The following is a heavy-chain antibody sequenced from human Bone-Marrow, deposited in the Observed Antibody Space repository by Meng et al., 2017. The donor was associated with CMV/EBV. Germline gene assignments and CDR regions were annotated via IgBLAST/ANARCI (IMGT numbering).Heavy chain of an antibody. J-gene: IGHJ6*01. CDR2: ISSSSSYI. D-gene: IGHD3-3*01. CDR1: GFSFSTYG. CDR3: ARDLDTIFRYGMDV. Sequence: GGSLRLSCAASGFSFSTYGMNWVRQVPGKGLELVSCISSSSSYIYNADSVKGRFTISRDNAKNSLYLQMNSLRAEDTAVYYCARDLDTIFRYGMDVWGQGTTVTGYS. V-gene: IGHV3-21*01.